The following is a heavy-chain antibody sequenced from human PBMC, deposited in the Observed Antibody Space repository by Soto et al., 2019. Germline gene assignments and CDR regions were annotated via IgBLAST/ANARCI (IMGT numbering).Heavy chain of an antibody. CDR1: GGSFNDYY. CDR3: ARSGHLFDS. J-gene: IGHJ4*02. D-gene: IGHD3-10*01. Sequence: QVQLQQWGAGLLKPSETLSLTYAVYGGSFNDYYWSWIRQPPGKGLEWIGEINHTGHTNYNPSLKSRVTISVDTSKNQFSLKLSSVTAADTAVYYCARSGHLFDSWGQGILVTVSS. CDR2: INHTGHT. V-gene: IGHV4-34*02.